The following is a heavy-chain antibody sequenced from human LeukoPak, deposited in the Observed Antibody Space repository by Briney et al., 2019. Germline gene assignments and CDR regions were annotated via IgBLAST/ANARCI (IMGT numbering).Heavy chain of an antibody. Sequence: ASVKVSCKASGYTFTSYYMHWVRQAPGQGLEWMGIINPSGGSTSYAQKFQGRVTMTRDMSTSTVYMELSSLRSEDTAVYHCARGGSNSDYYYYYYMDVWGKGTTVTVSS. V-gene: IGHV1-46*01. D-gene: IGHD1-1*01. CDR3: ARGGSNSDYYYYYYMDV. CDR1: GYTFTSYY. J-gene: IGHJ6*03. CDR2: INPSGGST.